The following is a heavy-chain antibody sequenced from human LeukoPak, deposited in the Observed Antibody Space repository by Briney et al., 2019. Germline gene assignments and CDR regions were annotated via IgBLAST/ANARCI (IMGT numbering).Heavy chain of an antibody. CDR1: GYTFTSYG. CDR2: ISAYNGNT. Sequence: ASVKVSCKASGYTFTSYGISWVRQAPGQGLEWMGWISAYNGNTNYAQKLQGRVTMTTDTSTSTAYRELRSLRSDDTAVYDCARDLLIAVAGTLDYWGEGTLVTVSS. J-gene: IGHJ4*02. CDR3: ARDLLIAVAGTLDY. V-gene: IGHV1-18*01. D-gene: IGHD6-19*01.